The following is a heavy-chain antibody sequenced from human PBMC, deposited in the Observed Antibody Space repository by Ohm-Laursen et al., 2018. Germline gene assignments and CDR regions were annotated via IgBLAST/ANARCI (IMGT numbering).Heavy chain of an antibody. V-gene: IGHV4-59*01. J-gene: IGHJ3*02. CDR3: ASIGTMVRGAPTAFDI. D-gene: IGHD3-10*01. CDR2: IYYSGST. Sequence: GTLSLTCTVSGGSISSYYWSWIRQPPGKGLEWIGYIYYSGSTNYNPSLKGRVTISVDTSKNQFSLKLSSVTAAGTAVYYCASIGTMVRGAPTAFDIWGQGTMVTVSS. CDR1: GGSISSYY.